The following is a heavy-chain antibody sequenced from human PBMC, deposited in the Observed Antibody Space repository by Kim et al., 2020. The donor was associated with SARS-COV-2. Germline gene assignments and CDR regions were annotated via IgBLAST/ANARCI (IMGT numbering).Heavy chain of an antibody. D-gene: IGHD1-26*01. CDR3: ARAIVGATTFYYFDY. CDR2: INPNSGGT. Sequence: ASVKVSCKASGYTFTGYYMHWVRQAPGQGLEWMGRINPNSGGTNYAQKFQGRVTMTRDTSISTAYMELSRLRSDDTAVYYCARAIVGATTFYYFDYWGQGTLVTVSS. CDR1: GYTFTGYY. V-gene: IGHV1-2*06. J-gene: IGHJ4*02.